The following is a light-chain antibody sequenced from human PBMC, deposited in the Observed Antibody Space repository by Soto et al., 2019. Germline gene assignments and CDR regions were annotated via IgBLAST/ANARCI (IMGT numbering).Light chain of an antibody. J-gene: IGKJ2*01. CDR1: QSVSTN. Sequence: EIVLTQSPGTLSVSPGERATLSCRASQSVSTNLAWSQQKPGQAPRLLIYGASTRATGIPARFSGSGSGTEFTLTINSLQSEDLAVYYCQQSNNWPYTFGQGTKLEVK. V-gene: IGKV3-15*01. CDR2: GAS. CDR3: QQSNNWPYT.